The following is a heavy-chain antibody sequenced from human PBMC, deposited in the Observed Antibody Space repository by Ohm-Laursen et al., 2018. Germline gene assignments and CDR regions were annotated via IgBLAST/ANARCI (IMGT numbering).Heavy chain of an antibody. Sequence: SLRLSCTAPGFTFSSYAMSWVRQAPGKGLEWVSYISSSSSTIYYADSVKGRFTISRDNAKNSLYLQMNSLRAEDTAVYYCARGGDIVVPYYYYGMDVWGQGTTVTVSS. CDR1: GFTFSSYA. J-gene: IGHJ6*02. D-gene: IGHD2-2*01. CDR2: ISSSSSTI. CDR3: ARGGDIVVPYYYYGMDV. V-gene: IGHV3-48*01.